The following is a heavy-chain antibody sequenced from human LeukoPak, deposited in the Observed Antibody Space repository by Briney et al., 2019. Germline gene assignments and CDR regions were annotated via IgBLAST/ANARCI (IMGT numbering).Heavy chain of an antibody. J-gene: IGHJ5*02. CDR2: INPSGGST. CDR1: GYTFTSYY. Sequence: ASVKVSCKASGYTFTSYYMHWVRQAPGQGLEWMGIINPSGGSTSYAQKFQGRVTMTRDTSTSTVYMGLSSLRSEDTAVYYCARDKVRGVIIKAGWFDPWGQGTLVTVSS. CDR3: ARDKVRGVIIKAGWFDP. D-gene: IGHD3-10*01. V-gene: IGHV1-46*01.